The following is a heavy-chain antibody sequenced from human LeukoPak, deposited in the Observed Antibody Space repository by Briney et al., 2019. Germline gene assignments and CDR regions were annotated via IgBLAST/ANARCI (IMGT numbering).Heavy chain of an antibody. CDR2: ISAYSGNT. J-gene: IGHJ4*02. CDR1: GYTFTNYG. Sequence: ASVKVSCKASGYTFTNYGISWVRQAPGQGLEWKGWISAYSGNTNYAQNLQGRVTMTTDTSTSTAYMELRSLRSDDTAVYYCARAPDDYDFWSGPFDYWGRGTLVTVSS. D-gene: IGHD3-3*01. CDR3: ARAPDDYDFWSGPFDY. V-gene: IGHV1-18*01.